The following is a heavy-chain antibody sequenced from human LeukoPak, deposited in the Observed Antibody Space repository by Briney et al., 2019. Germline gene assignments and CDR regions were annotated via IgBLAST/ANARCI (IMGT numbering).Heavy chain of an antibody. D-gene: IGHD6-13*01. Sequence: TGGSLRLSCAASGFTFSSYAMSWVRQPPGKGLEWIGSIYYSGSTYYNPSLKSRVTISVDTSKNQFSLKLNSVTAADTAVYYCAISYSSSWYTFDYWGQGTLVTVSS. J-gene: IGHJ4*02. CDR1: GFTFSSYA. CDR2: IYYSGST. CDR3: AISYSSSWYTFDY. V-gene: IGHV4-39*01.